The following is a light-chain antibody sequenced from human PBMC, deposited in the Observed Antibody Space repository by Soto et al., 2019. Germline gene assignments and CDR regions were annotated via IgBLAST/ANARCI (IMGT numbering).Light chain of an antibody. V-gene: IGKV3D-15*01. CDR2: GAS. Sequence: EIVMTQSPATVSLSPGETATLSVMASQNINIGLAWYRQKPGQAPRLLIYGASTRATGTPARFSGSGSGTDFTLTISSLQSEDFALYYCQQYNRWPLITFGQGTRLEIK. CDR1: QNINIG. J-gene: IGKJ5*01. CDR3: QQYNRWPLIT.